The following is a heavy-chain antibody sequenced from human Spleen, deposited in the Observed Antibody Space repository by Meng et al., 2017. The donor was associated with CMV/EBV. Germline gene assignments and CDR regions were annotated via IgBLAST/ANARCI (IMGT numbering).Heavy chain of an antibody. D-gene: IGHD1-26*01. CDR2: INHSRST. CDR3: ARGHKGNRLGSYLFDY. J-gene: IGHJ4*02. CDR1: GGSLSDYY. Sequence: SGGSLSDYYWSWISQTPGKGLEWIGEINHSRSTNYKPSLKRRLTISLDMSKNQFSLNLDSVTAADTAVYYCARGHKGNRLGSYLFDYWGQGTLVTVSS. V-gene: IGHV4-34*01.